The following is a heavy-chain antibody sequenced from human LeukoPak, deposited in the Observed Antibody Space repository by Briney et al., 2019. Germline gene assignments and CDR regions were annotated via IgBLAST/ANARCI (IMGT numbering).Heavy chain of an antibody. Sequence: PGRSLRLSCAASGFTFSSYGMHWVRQAPGKGLEWVAVISYDGSNKYYADSVKGRFTISRDNSKNTLYLQMNSLRAEDTAVYYCAKAIHMGEYYGMDVWGQGTTVTVSS. CDR1: GFTFSSYG. J-gene: IGHJ6*02. CDR2: ISYDGSNK. CDR3: AKAIHMGEYYGMDV. V-gene: IGHV3-30*18. D-gene: IGHD3-16*01.